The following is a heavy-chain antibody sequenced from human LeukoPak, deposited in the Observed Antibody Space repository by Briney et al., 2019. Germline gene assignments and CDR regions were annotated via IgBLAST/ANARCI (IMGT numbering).Heavy chain of an antibody. CDR1: GYSISSGCY. Sequence: PSKTLSLTCTVSGYSISSGCYWGWIRQPPGKGLEWIGSKSGSTYYNPSLKSRVTMSVDTSKNQFSLKLSSVTAADTAVYYCARGNDSSGPDKYSFNFWGQGTLVTVSS. CDR2: KSGST. V-gene: IGHV4-38-2*02. J-gene: IGHJ4*02. CDR3: ARGNDSSGPDKYSFNF. D-gene: IGHD3-22*01.